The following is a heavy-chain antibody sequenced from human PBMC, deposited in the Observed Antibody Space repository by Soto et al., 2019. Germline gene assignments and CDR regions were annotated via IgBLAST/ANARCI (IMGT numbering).Heavy chain of an antibody. Sequence: QVQLVQSGAEVKKPGSSVKVSCKASGGTFSSYAISWVRQAPGQGLEWMGGIIPIFGTANYAQKFQGRVTITADESTSTAYMALSSRSSGDTAVYYSALTRSGLCYFVYWGQGTLVTFSS. J-gene: IGHJ4*02. CDR3: ALTRSGLCYFVY. V-gene: IGHV1-69*01. CDR2: IIPIFGTA. D-gene: IGHD3-3*01. CDR1: GGTFSSYA.